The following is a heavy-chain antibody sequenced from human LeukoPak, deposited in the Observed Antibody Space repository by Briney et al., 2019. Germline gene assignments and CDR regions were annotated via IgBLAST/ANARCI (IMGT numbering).Heavy chain of an antibody. J-gene: IGHJ4*02. CDR1: GFTFSSYA. CDR2: ISASGGST. CDR3: AKGSDYYDSSGLY. D-gene: IGHD3-22*01. Sequence: PGGSLRLSCAASGFTFSSYAMSWVRQTPGQGLEWVSAISASGGSTYYADSVKGRFTISRDNSKNTLYLQMNSLRAEDTAVYYCAKGSDYYDSSGLYWGQGTLVTVSS. V-gene: IGHV3-23*01.